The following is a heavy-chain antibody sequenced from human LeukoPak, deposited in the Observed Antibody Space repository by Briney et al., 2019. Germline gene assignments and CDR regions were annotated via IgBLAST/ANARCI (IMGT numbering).Heavy chain of an antibody. CDR3: ARRAYSSGYYFFDY. J-gene: IGHJ4*02. Sequence: PSETLSLTCTVSGGSISSYFWNWIRQPPGKGPEWIGYIYYSGSTNYNPSLKSRVTISIDTSKNQFSLKLSSVTAADTAVYYCARRAYSSGYYFFDYWGQGTLVTASS. CDR2: IYYSGST. D-gene: IGHD3-22*01. V-gene: IGHV4-59*01. CDR1: GGSISSYF.